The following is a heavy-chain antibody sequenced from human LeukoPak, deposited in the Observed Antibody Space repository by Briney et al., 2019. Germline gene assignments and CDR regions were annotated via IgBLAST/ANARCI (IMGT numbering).Heavy chain of an antibody. D-gene: IGHD6-13*01. CDR1: GFTFSSYA. J-gene: IGHJ5*02. CDR2: ISGSGGST. Sequence: GGSLRLSCAASGFTFSSYAMSWVRQAPGKGLEWVSAISGSGGSTYYADSVKGRFTISRDNSKNTLYLQMNSLRAEDTAVYYCAKGPLPGGGISNWFDPWGQGTLVTVSS. V-gene: IGHV3-23*01. CDR3: AKGPLPGGGISNWFDP.